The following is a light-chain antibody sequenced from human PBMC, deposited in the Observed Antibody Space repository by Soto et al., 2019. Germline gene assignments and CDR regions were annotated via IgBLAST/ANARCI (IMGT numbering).Light chain of an antibody. CDR2: GAS. CDR3: QQYYNWTLT. Sequence: IVLTQSPGTLPLSPGETATLSCRASQSVSSVSLAWYQQRPGQAPRLLIYGASTRSTAIPDRFSGSGSGTDFTLTISRLEPEDFAVYYCQQYYNWTLTFGGGTKVDIX. V-gene: IGKV3-20*01. J-gene: IGKJ4*01. CDR1: QSVSSVS.